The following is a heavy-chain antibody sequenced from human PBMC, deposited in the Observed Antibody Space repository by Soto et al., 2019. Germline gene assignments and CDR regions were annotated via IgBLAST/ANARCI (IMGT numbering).Heavy chain of an antibody. CDR1: GGTFSSYA. Sequence: QVQLVQSGAEVKKPGSSVKVSCKASGGTFSSYAISWVRQAPGQGLEWMGGITPIFGTANYAQKFQGRVTITADESTRTASMELSSLRSEDTAVYYCAREAAGEDYYYYGMDVWGQGTTVTVSS. CDR3: AREAAGEDYYYYGMDV. D-gene: IGHD7-27*01. CDR2: ITPIFGTA. J-gene: IGHJ6*02. V-gene: IGHV1-69*12.